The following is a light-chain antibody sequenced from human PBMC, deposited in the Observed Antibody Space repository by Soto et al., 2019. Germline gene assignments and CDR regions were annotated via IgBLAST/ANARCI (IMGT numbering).Light chain of an antibody. CDR1: SSDVGGYNY. Sequence: QSVLTQPRSVSGSPGQSVTISCTGTSSDVGGYNYVSWYQQHPGKAPKLMIYDVSKRPSGVPDRFSGSKSGNTASLTISGLQAEDEADYYCRSYTSSSTYVFGTGTKVTVL. CDR2: DVS. CDR3: RSYTSSSTYV. J-gene: IGLJ1*01. V-gene: IGLV2-11*01.